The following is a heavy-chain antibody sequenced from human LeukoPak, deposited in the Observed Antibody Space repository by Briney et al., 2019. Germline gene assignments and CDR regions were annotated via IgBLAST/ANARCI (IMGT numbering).Heavy chain of an antibody. CDR1: GYTFTSYD. CDR3: ARGRGRSRSSGWRNWFDP. CDR2: MNPNSGNT. Sequence: GASVKVSCKASGYTFTSYDINWVRRATGQGLEWMGWMNPNSGNTGYAQKFQGRVTMTRNTSISTAYMELSSLRSEDTAVYYCARGRGRSRSSGWRNWFDPWGQGTLVTVSS. J-gene: IGHJ5*02. V-gene: IGHV1-8*01. D-gene: IGHD6-19*01.